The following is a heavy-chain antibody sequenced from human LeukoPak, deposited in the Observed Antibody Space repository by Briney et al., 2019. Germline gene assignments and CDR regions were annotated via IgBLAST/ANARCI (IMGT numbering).Heavy chain of an antibody. CDR1: GYTFTSYG. CDR2: ISAYNGNT. D-gene: IGHD2-15*01. J-gene: IGHJ6*02. Sequence: ASVKVSCKASGYTFTSYGISWVRQAPGQGLEWMGWISAYNGNTNYAQKLQGRVTMTTDTPTSTAYMELRSLRSDDTAVYYCARDQVYCSGGSCYWVDYYYYYGMDVWGQGTTVTVSS. V-gene: IGHV1-18*01. CDR3: ARDQVYCSGGSCYWVDYYYYYGMDV.